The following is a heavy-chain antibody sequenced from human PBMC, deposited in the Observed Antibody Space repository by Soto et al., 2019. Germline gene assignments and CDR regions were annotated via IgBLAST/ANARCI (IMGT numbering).Heavy chain of an antibody. CDR2: IYPGDSDT. J-gene: IGHJ4*02. V-gene: IGHV5-51*01. D-gene: IGHD6-19*01. CDR3: AIQNRYSSGWFDY. CDR1: GYSFTSYW. Sequence: GESLKISCRGSGYSFTSYWIGWVRQMPGKGLEWMGIIYPGDSDTRYSPSFQGQVTISADKSISTAYLQWSSLKASDTAVYYCAIQNRYSSGWFDYWGQGTLVTVSS.